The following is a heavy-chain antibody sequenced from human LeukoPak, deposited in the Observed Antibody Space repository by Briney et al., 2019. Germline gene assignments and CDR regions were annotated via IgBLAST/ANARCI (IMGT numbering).Heavy chain of an antibody. V-gene: IGHV4-61*02. CDR2: IYTSGST. J-gene: IGHJ3*01. D-gene: IGHD2/OR15-2a*01. CDR1: GGSISSGSYY. Sequence: PSETLSLTCTVSGGSISSGSYYWSWIRQPAGKGLEWIGRIYTSGSTNYNPSLKSRVTISIDTSKNQFSLKLNSVTAADTAVYYCASGDFLNVDAFHVWGQGTMVTVSS. CDR3: ASGDFLNVDAFHV.